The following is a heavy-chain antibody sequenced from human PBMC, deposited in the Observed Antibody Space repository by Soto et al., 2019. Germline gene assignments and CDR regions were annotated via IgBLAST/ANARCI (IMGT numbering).Heavy chain of an antibody. CDR2: IIPIFGTA. CDR3: ARFGGSGGSCPYRMDV. CDR1: GGTFSSYA. J-gene: IGHJ6*02. D-gene: IGHD2-15*01. V-gene: IGHV1-69*01. Sequence: QVQLVQSGAEVKKPGSSVKVSCKASGGTFSSYAISWVRQAPGQGLEWMGGIIPIFGTANYAQKFQGRVTINPDESKSTGHMELSKLRSEDTAVYYRARFGGSGGSCPYRMDVWGQGTTVTVSS.